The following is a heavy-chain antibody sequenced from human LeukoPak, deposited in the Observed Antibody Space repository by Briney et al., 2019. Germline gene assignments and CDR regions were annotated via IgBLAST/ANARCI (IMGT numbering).Heavy chain of an antibody. CDR3: ARVSYEDYYLFDY. CDR2: IYYSGST. V-gene: IGHV4-31*03. D-gene: IGHD3-22*01. CDR1: GGSISSSSYY. Sequence: SETLSLTCTVSGGSISSSSYYWSWIRQHPGKGLEWIGYIYYSGSTYYNPSLKSRVTISVDTSKNQFSLKLSSVTAADTAVYYCARVSYEDYYLFDYWGQETLVTVSS. J-gene: IGHJ4*02.